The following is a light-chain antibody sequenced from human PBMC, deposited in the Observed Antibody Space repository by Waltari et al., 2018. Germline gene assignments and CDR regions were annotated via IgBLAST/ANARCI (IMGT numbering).Light chain of an antibody. CDR2: DAS. CDR1: QSVSTY. V-gene: IGKV3-11*01. J-gene: IGKJ2*01. CDR3: QQRRKWRT. Sequence: EVVLTQSPATLSLSPGDRATLSCRASQSVSTYLAWYQQKPGQAPRLLIFDASNRATGIPARFSGSGSGTDFSLTISSLEPEDFAVYYCQQRRKWRTFGQVTKLEI.